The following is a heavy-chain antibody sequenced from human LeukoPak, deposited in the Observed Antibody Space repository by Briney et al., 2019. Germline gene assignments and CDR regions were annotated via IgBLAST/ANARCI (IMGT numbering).Heavy chain of an antibody. V-gene: IGHV4-4*07. Sequence: PSETLSLTCTVSGGSISSHYWSWIRQPAGKGLEWIGRIYTSGSTNYNPSLKSRVTMSVDTSKNQFSLKLSSVTAADTAVYYCARGPSGSSLGYYYYMDVWGKGTTVTVSS. D-gene: IGHD1-26*01. CDR2: IYTSGST. CDR1: GGSISSHY. J-gene: IGHJ6*03. CDR3: ARGPSGSSLGYYYYMDV.